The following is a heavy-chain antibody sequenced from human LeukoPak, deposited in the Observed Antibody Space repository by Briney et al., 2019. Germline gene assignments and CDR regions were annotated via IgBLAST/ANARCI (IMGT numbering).Heavy chain of an antibody. CDR3: AKGYTSSWSGAFDI. D-gene: IGHD6-19*01. J-gene: IGHJ3*02. V-gene: IGHV3-9*01. CDR2: ISWSSGTI. Sequence: PGRSLRLSCAASGFTFDDYAMHWVWQAPGQGLEWVSGISWSSGTIRYADSVKGRFTISRDNAKNSLYLQMNNLITEDTALYYCAKGYTSSWSGAFDICGQGTMVTVSS. CDR1: GFTFDDYA.